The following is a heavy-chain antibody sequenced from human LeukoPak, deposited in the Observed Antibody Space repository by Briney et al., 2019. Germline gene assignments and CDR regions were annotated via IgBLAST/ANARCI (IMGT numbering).Heavy chain of an antibody. J-gene: IGHJ3*02. CDR1: GGSVSGYY. V-gene: IGHV4-4*09. CDR3: ARSDGYGLVDI. Sequence: SETLSLTCTVSGGSVSGYYWSWIRQPPGKTLEWIGSIYSSGSTYYNSSLQSRVIIIIDTPKNHFSLTLSSVTAADTAVYYCARSDGYGLVDIWGQGTMVTVSS. CDR2: IYSSGST. D-gene: IGHD3-10*01.